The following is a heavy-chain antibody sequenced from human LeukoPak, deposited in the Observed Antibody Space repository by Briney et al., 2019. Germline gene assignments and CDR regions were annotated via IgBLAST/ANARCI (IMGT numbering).Heavy chain of an antibody. V-gene: IGHV4-34*01. J-gene: IGHJ6*03. CDR3: ARHVDMTTVNYYYLDV. Sequence: SETLSLTCAVYGGSFSTYSWSWIRQPPGKGLEWIGDINYSGNTNYNPSFKSRVIASIDTSKDQFSLKLNSVTAGDTAVYYCARHVDMTTVNYYYLDVWGKGTTVTVSS. CDR2: INYSGNT. CDR1: GGSFSTYS. D-gene: IGHD4-11*01.